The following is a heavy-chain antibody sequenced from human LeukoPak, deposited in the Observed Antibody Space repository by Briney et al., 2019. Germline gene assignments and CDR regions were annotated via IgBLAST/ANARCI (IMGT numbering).Heavy chain of an antibody. V-gene: IGHV3-21*01. Sequence: PGGSLRLSCAASGFTFSSYSMNWVRQAPGKGLEWVSSISSSSSSYIYYADSVKGRFTISRDNAKNSLYLQMNSLRAEDTAVYYCARERPTAGIPLDYWGQGTLVTVSS. D-gene: IGHD6-13*01. CDR1: GFTFSSYS. CDR3: ARERPTAGIPLDY. J-gene: IGHJ4*02. CDR2: ISSSSSSYI.